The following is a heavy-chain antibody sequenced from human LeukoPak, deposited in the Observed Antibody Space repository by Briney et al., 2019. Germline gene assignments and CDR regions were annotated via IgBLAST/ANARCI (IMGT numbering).Heavy chain of an antibody. CDR3: ASYYDSSPGQPKRDNWFDP. J-gene: IGHJ5*02. CDR2: INHSGST. CDR1: GGSFSGYY. Sequence: SETLSLTCAVSGGSFSGYYWSWIRQPPGKGLEWIGEINHSGSTNYNPSLKSRLTMSVDTSKNQFSLKLSSVTAADTAVYYCASYYDSSPGQPKRDNWFDPWGQGTLVTVSS. V-gene: IGHV4-34*01. D-gene: IGHD3-22*01.